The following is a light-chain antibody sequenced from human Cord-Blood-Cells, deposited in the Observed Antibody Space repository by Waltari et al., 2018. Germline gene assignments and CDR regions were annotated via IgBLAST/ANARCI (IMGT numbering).Light chain of an antibody. CDR3: SSYTSSSTWV. Sequence: QSALTQPASVSGSPGQSITISCTGTSRDVGGYNYVSWHQQHPGKAPKLMIYDVSKRPSGVSNRFSGSKSGNTASLTISGLQAEDEADYYCSSYTSSSTWVFGGGTKLTVL. CDR2: DVS. V-gene: IGLV2-14*01. CDR1: SRDVGGYNY. J-gene: IGLJ3*02.